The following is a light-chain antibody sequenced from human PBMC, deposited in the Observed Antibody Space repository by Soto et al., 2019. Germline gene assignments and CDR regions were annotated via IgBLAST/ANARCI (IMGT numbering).Light chain of an antibody. V-gene: IGKV3-11*01. J-gene: IGKJ2*01. CDR3: QQRSNSYT. CDR2: DAS. Sequence: EIVLTQSPATLSLSPGARATLACRASQSVSSYVAWYQQKPGQAPRLLIYDASNRATGIPARFSGSGSGTDFTLTISSLEPEYFAVYYCQQRSNSYTFGQGTKLEIK. CDR1: QSVSSY.